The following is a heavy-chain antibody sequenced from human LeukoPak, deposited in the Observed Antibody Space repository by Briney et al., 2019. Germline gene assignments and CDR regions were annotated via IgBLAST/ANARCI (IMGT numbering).Heavy chain of an antibody. J-gene: IGHJ4*02. V-gene: IGHV3-23*01. D-gene: IGHD3-16*01. CDR3: AKASWVSSADAVL. CDR1: GFTFSSYA. CDR2: ISGSGGST. Sequence: GRSLRLSCAASGFTFSSYAMSWVRQAPGKGLEWVSAISGSGGSTYYADSVKGRFTLSRDESRNTVYLRLNNLRVEDTAVYYCAKASWVSSADAVLWGQGTVVTVSS.